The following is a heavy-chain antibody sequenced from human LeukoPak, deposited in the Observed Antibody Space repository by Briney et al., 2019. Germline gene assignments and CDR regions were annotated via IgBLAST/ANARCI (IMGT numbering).Heavy chain of an antibody. CDR1: GLTFSSYS. CDR3: ARDEYSSSSSGDY. Sequence: PGGSLRLSCAASGLTFSSYSMNWVRQAPGKGLEWVSSISSSSSYIYYADSVKGRFTISRDNAKNSLYLQMNSLRAEDTAVYYCARDEYSSSSSGDYWGQGTLVTVSS. D-gene: IGHD6-6*01. CDR2: ISSSSSYI. J-gene: IGHJ4*02. V-gene: IGHV3-21*01.